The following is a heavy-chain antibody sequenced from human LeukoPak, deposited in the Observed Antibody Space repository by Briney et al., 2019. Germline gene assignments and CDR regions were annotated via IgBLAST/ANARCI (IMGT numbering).Heavy chain of an antibody. CDR2: IYYTGST. CDR3: ARGIIVGATWGENDNWFDP. D-gene: IGHD1-26*01. Sequence: SETLSLTCTVSGGSISTYYWSWIRQPPGKGLEWIGYIYYTGSTNYNPSLKSRVTLSVDTSKNQFSLNLSSVTAADTAVYYCARGIIVGATWGENDNWFDPWGQGTLVTVSS. V-gene: IGHV4-59*01. CDR1: GGSISTYY. J-gene: IGHJ5*02.